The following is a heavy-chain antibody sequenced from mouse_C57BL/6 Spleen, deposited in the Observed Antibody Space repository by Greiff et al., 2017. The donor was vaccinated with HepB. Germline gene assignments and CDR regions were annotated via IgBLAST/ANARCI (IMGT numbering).Heavy chain of an antibody. D-gene: IGHD1-1*01. CDR2: IDPSDSYT. J-gene: IGHJ4*01. CDR1: GYTFTSYW. CDR3: ARGTYGSAMDY. Sequence: VQLQQPGAELVMPGASVKLSCKASGYTFTSYWMHWVKQRPGQGLEWIGEIDPSDSYTNHNQKFKGKSTLTVDKSSSTAYMQLSSLTSEDSAVYYCARGTYGSAMDYWGQGTSVTVSS. V-gene: IGHV1-69*01.